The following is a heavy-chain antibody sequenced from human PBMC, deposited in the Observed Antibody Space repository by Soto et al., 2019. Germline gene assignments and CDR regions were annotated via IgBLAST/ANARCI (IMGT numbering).Heavy chain of an antibody. CDR2: ISYDESNK. D-gene: IGHD6-13*01. CDR1: GFTFSSYG. V-gene: IGHV3-30*18. Sequence: QVQLVESGGGVVQPGRSLRLSCAASGFTFSSYGMHWVRQAPGKGLEWVAVISYDESNKYYADSVKGRFTISRDNSKNTLYLQMNSLRAEDTAVYYCAKSIAAVGTPPYFYYYGMDVWGQGTTGTVSS. J-gene: IGHJ6*02. CDR3: AKSIAAVGTPPYFYYYGMDV.